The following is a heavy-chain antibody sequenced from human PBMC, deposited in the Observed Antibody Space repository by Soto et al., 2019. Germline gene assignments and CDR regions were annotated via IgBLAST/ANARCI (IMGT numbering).Heavy chain of an antibody. CDR1: SGSISSTNW. V-gene: IGHV4-4*02. CDR3: ARDCSSSSCYGRAFDV. CDR2: IYHSGSV. J-gene: IGHJ3*01. Sequence: QVQLQESGPGLVKPSGTLSLTCAVSSGSISSTNWWSWVRQPPVKGLGWIGEIYHSGSVNYNPSLKSRVTMSVDKSKNQCSLKLSSVTAADTAVYYCARDCSSSSCYGRAFDVWGQGTMVTVSS. D-gene: IGHD2-2*01.